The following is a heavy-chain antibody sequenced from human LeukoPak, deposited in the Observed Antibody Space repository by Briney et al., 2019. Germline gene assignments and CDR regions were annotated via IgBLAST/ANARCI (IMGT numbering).Heavy chain of an antibody. CDR1: GCSISSGYY. J-gene: IGHJ4*02. Sequence: PSETLSLTCTVSGCSISSGYYWGWIRQPPGKGLEWIGSIYHSGSTYYNPSLKSRVTISVDTSKNQFSLKLSSVTAADTAVYYCARSKYGGPDYWGQGTLVTVSS. D-gene: IGHD3-10*02. CDR2: IYHSGST. V-gene: IGHV4-38-2*02. CDR3: ARSKYGGPDY.